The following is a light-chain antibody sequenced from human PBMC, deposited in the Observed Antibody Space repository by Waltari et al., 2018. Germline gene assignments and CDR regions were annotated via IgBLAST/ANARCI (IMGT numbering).Light chain of an antibody. CDR3: QQSYNIPYT. V-gene: IGKV1-39*01. CDR2: AAS. J-gene: IGKJ2*01. CDR1: QSLSRH. Sequence: DIQITQSPSSLSASVGDRVSITCRASQSLSRHLNWYQQKLGKAPNLLISAASGLQSGGPLRFSGSGSGTDFTLTISSLQPEDVATKYCQQSYNIPYTFGQGIKLEI.